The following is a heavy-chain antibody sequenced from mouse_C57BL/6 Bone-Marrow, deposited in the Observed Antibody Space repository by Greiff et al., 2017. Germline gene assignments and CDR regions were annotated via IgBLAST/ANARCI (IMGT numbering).Heavy chain of an antibody. D-gene: IGHD2-5*01. CDR2: IDPSDSYT. V-gene: IGHV1-69*01. CDR3: ARTYSNYVNAMDY. CDR1: GYTFTSYW. Sequence: QLQQPGAELVMPGASVKLSCKASGYTFTSYWMHWVKQRPGQGLEWIGEIDPSDSYTNYNQKFKGKSTLTVDKSSSTAYMQLSSLTSEDSAVYYCARTYSNYVNAMDYWGQGTSVTVSS. J-gene: IGHJ4*01.